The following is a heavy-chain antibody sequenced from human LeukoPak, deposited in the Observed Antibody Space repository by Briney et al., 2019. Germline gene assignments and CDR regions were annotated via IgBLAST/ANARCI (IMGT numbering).Heavy chain of an antibody. CDR2: ISSSSSYI. CDR3: ARGRGMIFGVDY. V-gene: IGHV3-21*01. J-gene: IGHJ4*02. Sequence: GGSLRLSCAASGFTFSSYSMNWVRQAPGKGLEWVSSISSSSSYIYYADSVKGRFTISRDNAKNSLYLQMNSLRAEDTAVYYCARGRGMIFGVDYWGQGTLVTVSS. CDR1: GFTFSSYS. D-gene: IGHD3-3*01.